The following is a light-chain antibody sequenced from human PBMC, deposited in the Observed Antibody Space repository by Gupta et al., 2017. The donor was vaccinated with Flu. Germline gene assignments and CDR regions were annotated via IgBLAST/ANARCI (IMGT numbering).Light chain of an antibody. J-gene: IGLJ1*01. CDR2: NVS. CDR1: SSDVGGYNS. Sequence: SALTQPRPVSGSPGQSVTISCTGTSSDVGGYNSVSWYQQHAGKAHNLIIYNVSNRPSGVPARFSGSKSGNTASLTISGRKAEDEADYYCCSYAGSYTFVFGSGTKVTVL. CDR3: CSYAGSYTFV. V-gene: IGLV2-11*01.